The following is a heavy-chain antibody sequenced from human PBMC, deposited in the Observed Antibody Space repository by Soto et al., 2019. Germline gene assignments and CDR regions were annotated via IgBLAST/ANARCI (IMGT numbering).Heavy chain of an antibody. CDR3: ARVWGYYFDY. CDR1: WCCISSYY. J-gene: IGHJ4*02. CDR2: IYYSGST. V-gene: IGHV4-59*07. Sequence: SYTLWLNCTVSWCCISSYYWSWIRQPPGKGLEWIGYIYYSGSTNYNPSLKSRVTISVDTSKNQFSLKLSSVTAADTAVYYCARVWGYYFDYWGQGTLVTVS. D-gene: IGHD2-21*01.